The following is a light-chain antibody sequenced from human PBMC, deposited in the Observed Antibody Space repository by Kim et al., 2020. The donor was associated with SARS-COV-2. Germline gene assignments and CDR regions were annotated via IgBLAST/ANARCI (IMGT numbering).Light chain of an antibody. CDR2: DAS. CDR1: QSVSSY. CDR3: QQRSNWPRT. J-gene: IGKJ1*01. Sequence: EIVLTQSPATLSLSPGERATLSCRASQSVSSYLAWYQQKAGQAPRLLMYDASTRATGIPARFSGSGSGTDFTLTISSLEPEDFAVYYWQQRSNWPRTFGQGTKVDIK. V-gene: IGKV3-11*01.